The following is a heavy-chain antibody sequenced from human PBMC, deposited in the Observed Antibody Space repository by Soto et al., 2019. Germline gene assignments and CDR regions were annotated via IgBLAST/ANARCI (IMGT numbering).Heavy chain of an antibody. CDR3: ARRSRERPLVGTYGMDV. D-gene: IGHD1-1*01. V-gene: IGHV5-10-1*01. CDR2: IDPSDSYT. CDR1: GYSFTSYW. J-gene: IGHJ6*02. Sequence: PGESLKISCKGSGYSFTSYWISWVRQMPGKGLEWMGRIDPSDSYTNYSPSFQGHVTISADKSISTAYLQWSSLKASDTAMYYCARRSRERPLVGTYGMDVWGQGTTVTVSS.